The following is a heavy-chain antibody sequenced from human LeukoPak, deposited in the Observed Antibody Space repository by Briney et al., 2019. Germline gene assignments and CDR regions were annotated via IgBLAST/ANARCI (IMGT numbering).Heavy chain of an antibody. Sequence: ASVKVSCKASGYTFTGYYMHWVRQAPGQGLEWMGRINPNSGGTNYAQKFQGRVTMTRDTSISTAYMELSRLRSDDTAVYYCARGYCSGGSCHEIDYWGQGTLVTVSS. D-gene: IGHD2-15*01. V-gene: IGHV1-2*06. J-gene: IGHJ4*02. CDR1: GYTFTGYY. CDR2: INPNSGGT. CDR3: ARGYCSGGSCHEIDY.